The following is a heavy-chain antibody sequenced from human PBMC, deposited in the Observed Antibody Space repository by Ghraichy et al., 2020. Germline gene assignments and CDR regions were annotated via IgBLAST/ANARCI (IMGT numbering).Heavy chain of an antibody. J-gene: IGHJ6*02. CDR3: AREGQWEQQCMDV. CDR2: ISSNGGST. CDR1: GFTFSSYA. Sequence: GGSLRLSCAASGFTFSSYAMHWVRQAPGKGLEYVSAISSNGGSTYYANSVKGRFTISRDNSKNTLYLQMGSLRAEDMAVYYCAREGQWEQQCMDVWGQGTTVTVSS. V-gene: IGHV3-64*01. D-gene: IGHD1-26*01.